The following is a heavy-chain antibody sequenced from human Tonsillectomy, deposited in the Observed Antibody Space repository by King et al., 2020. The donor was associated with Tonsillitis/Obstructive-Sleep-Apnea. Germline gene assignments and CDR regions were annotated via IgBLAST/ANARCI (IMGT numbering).Heavy chain of an antibody. J-gene: IGHJ5*02. Sequence: QLQESGPGLVKPSETLSLTCSVSGGSVSSGSYYWNWIRQPPGKGLEWIGYIYHSGSTNYNPSLKSRVTMSLDRSMNQVSLKLISVSAVDTAVYYCTRGGYGSNWFDPWGQGTLVTVSS. D-gene: IGHD5-12*01. CDR2: IYHSGST. V-gene: IGHV4-61*01. CDR3: TRGGYGSNWFDP. CDR1: GGSVSSGSYY.